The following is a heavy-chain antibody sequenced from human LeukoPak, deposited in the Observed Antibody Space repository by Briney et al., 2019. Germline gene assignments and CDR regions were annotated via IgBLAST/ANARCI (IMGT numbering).Heavy chain of an antibody. V-gene: IGHV4-34*01. CDR1: GGSFSGYY. CDR3: AREGCSSTSCCRLGY. D-gene: IGHD2-2*01. Sequence: SETLSLTCAVYGGSFSGYYWSWIRQPPGKGLEWIGEINHSVRTNYNPSLKSRVTISEDPSKNQFSLKLSAVTAADTAVYCCAREGCSSTSCCRLGYWGQGTLVTVSS. CDR2: INHSVRT. J-gene: IGHJ4*02.